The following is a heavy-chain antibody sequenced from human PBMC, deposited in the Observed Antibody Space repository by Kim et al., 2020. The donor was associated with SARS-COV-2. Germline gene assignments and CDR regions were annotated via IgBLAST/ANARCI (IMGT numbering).Heavy chain of an antibody. J-gene: IGHJ6*02. CDR3: ARDKPSGGDYYYGMDV. V-gene: IGHV3-72*01. CDR2: TRNKANSYTT. CDR1: GFTFSDHY. D-gene: IGHD3-16*01. Sequence: GGSLRLSCAASGFTFSDHYMDWVRQAPGKGLEWVGRTRNKANSYTTEYAASVKGRFTISRDDSKNSLYLQMNSLKTEDTAVYYCARDKPSGGDYYYGMDVWGQGTTVTVSS.